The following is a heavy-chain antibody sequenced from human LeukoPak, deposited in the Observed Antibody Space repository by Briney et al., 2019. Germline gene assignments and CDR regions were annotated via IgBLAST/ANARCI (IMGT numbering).Heavy chain of an antibody. V-gene: IGHV3-30-3*01. CDR1: GFTFSSYA. Sequence: PGESLRLSCAASGFTFSSYAMHWVRQAQGQGKERVAVRSYDGSNKYYEDSAKDRFTITRDNSKNTLYLQMNSLRAEDTAVYCRARVLVVGRSLTQGGFDYWGQGTLVTVSS. CDR2: RSYDGSNK. CDR3: ARVLVVGRSLTQGGFDY. D-gene: IGHD2-8*02. J-gene: IGHJ4*02.